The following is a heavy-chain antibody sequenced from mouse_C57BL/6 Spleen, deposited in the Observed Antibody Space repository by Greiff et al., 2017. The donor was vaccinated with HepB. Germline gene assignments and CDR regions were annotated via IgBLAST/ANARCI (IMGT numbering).Heavy chain of an antibody. J-gene: IGHJ3*01. D-gene: IGHD1-1*01. V-gene: IGHV1-82*01. CDR3: AREGPCYYGSTPWFAY. CDR2: IYPGDGDT. Sequence: VQLQQSGPELVKPGASVKISCKASGYAFSSSWMNWVKQRPGKGLEWIGRIYPGDGDTNYNGKFKGKATLTADKSSSTAYMQLSSLTSEDSAVYFCAREGPCYYGSTPWFAYWGQGTLVTVSA. CDR1: GYAFSSSW.